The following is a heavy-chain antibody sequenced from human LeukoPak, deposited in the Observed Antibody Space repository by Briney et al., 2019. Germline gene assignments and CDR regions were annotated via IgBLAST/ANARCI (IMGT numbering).Heavy chain of an antibody. V-gene: IGHV1-69*04. Sequence: ASVTVSCKASGGAFSTYAISWVRQAPGQGLEWMGRIIPISGVANYAQKFQGRVTITADKFTSTIDRDLSSLTSEDTAVYYCARDQNGWSFDYWGQGTLVTVSS. CDR3: ARDQNGWSFDY. D-gene: IGHD2-8*01. CDR1: GGAFSTYA. CDR2: IIPISGVA. J-gene: IGHJ4*02.